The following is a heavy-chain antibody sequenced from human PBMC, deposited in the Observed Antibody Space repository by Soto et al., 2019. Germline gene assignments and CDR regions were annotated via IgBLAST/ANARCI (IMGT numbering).Heavy chain of an antibody. J-gene: IGHJ6*02. CDR3: ARDFTPQSHYYDFWRGYYRDYGMDV. D-gene: IGHD3-3*01. CDR2: IYYSGST. V-gene: IGHV4-59*01. Sequence: HQGKGLEWIGYIYYSGSTNYNPSLTSRVTISVDTSKNQFSLKLSSVTAADTAVYYCARDFTPQSHYYDFWRGYYRDYGMDVWGQGTTVT.